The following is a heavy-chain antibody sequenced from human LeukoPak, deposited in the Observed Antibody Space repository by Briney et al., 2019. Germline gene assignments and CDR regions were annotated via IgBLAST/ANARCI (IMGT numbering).Heavy chain of an antibody. V-gene: IGHV3-30*02. D-gene: IGHD3-22*01. J-gene: IGHJ4*02. CDR2: IRYDGSNK. CDR3: ARGDYYDSSGYVDY. Sequence: GGSLRLSCEASGFTFSSHWMHWVRQVPGKGLEWVAFIRYDGSNKYYADSVKGRFTISRDNSKNTLYLQMNSLRAEDTAVYYCARGDYYDSSGYVDYWGQGTLVTVSS. CDR1: GFTFSSHW.